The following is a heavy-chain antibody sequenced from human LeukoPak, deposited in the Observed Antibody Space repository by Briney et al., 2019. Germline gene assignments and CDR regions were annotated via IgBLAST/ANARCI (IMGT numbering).Heavy chain of an antibody. Sequence: GGSLRLSCAASGFTFSNYDMHWVRQAPGKGLEWVAVISCDGSNKYYADSVKGRFTISRDNSKNTVYLQMNSLRAEDTAVYYCAKDREGTTFDNWGQGTLVTVSS. CDR2: ISCDGSNK. J-gene: IGHJ4*02. CDR1: GFTFSNYD. D-gene: IGHD1-7*01. V-gene: IGHV3-30*18. CDR3: AKDREGTTFDN.